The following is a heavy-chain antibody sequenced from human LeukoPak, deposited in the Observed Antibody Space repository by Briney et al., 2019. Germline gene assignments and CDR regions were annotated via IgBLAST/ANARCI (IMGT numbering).Heavy chain of an antibody. CDR2: IYYSGST. J-gene: IGHJ6*03. CDR3: ARVDIVVVPAATDYYYYYHMDV. CDR1: GGSISSYY. Sequence: PSETLSLTCTVSGGSISSYYWSWIRQPPGKGLEWIGYIYYSGSTNYNPSLKSRVTISVDTSKNQFSLKLSSVTAADTAVYYCARVDIVVVPAATDYYYYYHMDVWGKGTTVTVSS. V-gene: IGHV4-59*01. D-gene: IGHD2-2*03.